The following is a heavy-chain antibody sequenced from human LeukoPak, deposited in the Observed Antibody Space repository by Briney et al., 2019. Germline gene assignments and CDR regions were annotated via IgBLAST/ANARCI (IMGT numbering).Heavy chain of an antibody. V-gene: IGHV3-30*18. J-gene: IGHJ4*02. CDR2: ISCDGSNK. CDR3: AKDGLTTVKAYYFDY. D-gene: IGHD4-17*01. Sequence: GGSLRLSCAASGFTFSSYGMHWVRQAPGKGLEWVAVISCDGSNKYYADSVKGRFTISRDNSKNTLYLQMNSLRAEGTAVYYCAKDGLTTVKAYYFDYWGQGTLVTVSS. CDR1: GFTFSSYG.